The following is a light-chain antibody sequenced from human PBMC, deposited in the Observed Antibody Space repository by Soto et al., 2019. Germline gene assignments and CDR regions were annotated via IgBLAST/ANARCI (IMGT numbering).Light chain of an antibody. CDR1: QYILYSSNNKNY. J-gene: IGKJ1*01. Sequence: IGVTQFPDSLTVSPGETATINCKSSQYILYSSNNKNYISWYQHKLGQPPKLLITWASSREPGVPERFSGSGSGTDFTLTISDLQPEDAATYFCHQYYGIPWTFGRGTRV. CDR2: WAS. V-gene: IGKV4-1*01. CDR3: HQYYGIPWT.